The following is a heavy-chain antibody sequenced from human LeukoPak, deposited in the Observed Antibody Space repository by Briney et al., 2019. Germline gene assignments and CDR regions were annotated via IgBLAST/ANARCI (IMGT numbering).Heavy chain of an antibody. D-gene: IGHD3-3*01. Sequence: SQTLSLTCGVSGGSISRGGHSWSWIRQPPGKGLEWIGYIYQSGSTYYNPSLKSRVTISIDRSKNQFSLKLSSVTAADTAVYYCARGVGVRRFLGWLDYWGQGTLVTVSS. CDR2: IYQSGST. CDR3: ARGVGVRRFLGWLDY. CDR1: GGSISRGGHS. J-gene: IGHJ4*02. V-gene: IGHV4-30-2*01.